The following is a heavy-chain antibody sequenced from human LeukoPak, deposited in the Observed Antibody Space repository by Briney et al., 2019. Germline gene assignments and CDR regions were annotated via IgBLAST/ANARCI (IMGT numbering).Heavy chain of an antibody. D-gene: IGHD1-1*01. V-gene: IGHV4-59*01. CDR3: AREGTSGTHLNWFDP. J-gene: IGHJ5*02. Sequence: PSETLSLTCTVSGGSISSYYWSWIRQPPGKGLEWIGHIYGSGSTNYDPSLKSRVTLSVDTSKNQFSLKLSSVTAADTAVYYCAREGTSGTHLNWFDPWGQGTLVTVSS. CDR2: IYGSGST. CDR1: GGSISSYY.